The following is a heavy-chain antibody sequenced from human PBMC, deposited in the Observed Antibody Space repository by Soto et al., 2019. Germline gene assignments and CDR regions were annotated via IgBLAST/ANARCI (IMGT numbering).Heavy chain of an antibody. V-gene: IGHV3-30-3*01. Sequence: DLVESGGAVVQPGRSLRLTCAASGFPFTRNAIHWVRQAQGKGLEWVAVTSYDGTTKYYAESVQGRFTISRDNSKNTVDLQMSSLRVEDTAVYYCARGRYQSGVGGLDVWGQGTTVTVSS. CDR1: GFPFTRNA. CDR3: ARGRYQSGVGGLDV. D-gene: IGHD1-26*01. CDR2: TSYDGTTK. J-gene: IGHJ6*02.